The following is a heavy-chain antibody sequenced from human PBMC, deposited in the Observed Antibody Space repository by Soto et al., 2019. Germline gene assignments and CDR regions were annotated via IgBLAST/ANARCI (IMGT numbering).Heavy chain of an antibody. CDR3: ARHDSHYDILTGHPRDDAFDI. CDR2: IDPSDSYT. Sequence: SWVRQMPGKGLEWMGRIDPSDSYTNYSPSFQGHVTISADKSISTAYLQWSSLKASDTAMYYCARHDSHYDILTGHPRDDAFDIWGQGTMVTVS. V-gene: IGHV5-10-1*01. J-gene: IGHJ3*02. D-gene: IGHD3-9*01.